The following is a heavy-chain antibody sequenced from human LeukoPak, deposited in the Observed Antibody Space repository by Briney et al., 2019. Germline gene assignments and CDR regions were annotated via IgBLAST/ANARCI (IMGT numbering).Heavy chain of an antibody. D-gene: IGHD4-23*01. Sequence: SGPALVKPTQTLTLTCTSSGFSLSTSGMGVSWIRQPPGTALEWLARIDWDDGKYYSTYLKTRLTMSKATSKNQVVLTLTNVNPEDTATYYCARTAGGNSYYYYMDVWGKGTTVTVSS. CDR3: ARTAGGNSYYYYMDV. CDR2: IDWDDGK. J-gene: IGHJ6*03. V-gene: IGHV2-70*11. CDR1: GFSLSTSGMG.